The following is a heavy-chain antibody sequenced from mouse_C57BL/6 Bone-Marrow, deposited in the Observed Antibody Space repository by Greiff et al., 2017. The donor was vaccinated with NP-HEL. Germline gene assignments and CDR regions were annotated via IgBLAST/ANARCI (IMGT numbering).Heavy chain of an antibody. V-gene: IGHV1-42*01. CDR1: GYSFTGYY. J-gene: IGHJ2*01. CDR2: INPSTGGT. Sequence: VQLQQSGPELVKPGASVKISCKASGYSFTGYYMNWVKQSPEKSLEWIGEINPSTGGTTYNQKFKAKATLTVDKSSSTAYMQLKSLTSEDSAVYYCATPFTTAHFDYWGQGTTLTVSS. CDR3: ATPFTTAHFDY. D-gene: IGHD1-2*01.